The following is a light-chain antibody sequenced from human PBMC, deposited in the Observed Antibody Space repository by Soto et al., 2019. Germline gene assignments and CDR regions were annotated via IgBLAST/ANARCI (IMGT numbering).Light chain of an antibody. V-gene: IGKV1-27*01. J-gene: IGKJ1*01. CDR3: QRYDSAPRT. CDR1: QGSGNY. CDR2: AAS. Sequence: DLPVTQSPSSLSASVGDRVTITCRAGQGSGNYLAWYQQKSGKFPRLLIYAASTLQPGVPSRFSGSASGTAFTLSISSLQPEDVATYYCQRYDSAPRTFGQGTKVEI.